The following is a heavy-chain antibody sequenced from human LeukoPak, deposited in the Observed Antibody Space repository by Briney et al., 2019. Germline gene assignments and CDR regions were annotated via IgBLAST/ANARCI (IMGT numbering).Heavy chain of an antibody. J-gene: IGHJ4*02. CDR2: ISSSGSTT. CDR3: ARGGSNGGYYRY. Sequence: RAGGSLRLSCAASGFTFSDFYMTWIRHSPGKGLEWISSISSSGSTTYYTDSVKGRFTVSRDNARTSLSLQINSLRDEDTAVYYCARGGSNGGYYRYWGQGTLVTVSS. V-gene: IGHV3-11*01. CDR1: GFTFSDFY. D-gene: IGHD3-22*01.